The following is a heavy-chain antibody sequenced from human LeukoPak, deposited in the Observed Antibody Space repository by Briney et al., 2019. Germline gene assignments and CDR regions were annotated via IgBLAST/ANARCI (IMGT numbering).Heavy chain of an antibody. CDR2: ISGSGTVT. CDR3: ALGGDYVWGSYRSPPYYYYMDV. CDR1: GFTFSSYE. D-gene: IGHD3-16*02. Sequence: GGSLRLSCAASGFTFSSYEMNWVRQAPGKGLEWISYISGSGTVTHYADSVEGRFTISRDDSKNTLYLQMNSLRAEDTAVYYCALGGDYVWGSYRSPPYYYYMDVWGKGTTVTISS. J-gene: IGHJ6*03. V-gene: IGHV3-48*03.